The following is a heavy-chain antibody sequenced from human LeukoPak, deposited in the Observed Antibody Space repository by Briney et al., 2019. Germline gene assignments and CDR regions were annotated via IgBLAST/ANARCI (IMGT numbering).Heavy chain of an antibody. V-gene: IGHV7-4-1*02. CDR1: GYTFTSYA. J-gene: IGHJ6*03. Sequence: GASVKVSCKASGYTFTSYAMNWVRQAPGQGLEWMGWINTNTGNPTYAQGFTGRFVFSLDTSVSTAYLQISSLKAEDTAVYYCARDSQYQLLSIYYYYYMDVWGKGTTVTVSS. CDR3: ARDSQYQLLSIYYYYYMDV. CDR2: INTNTGNP. D-gene: IGHD2-2*01.